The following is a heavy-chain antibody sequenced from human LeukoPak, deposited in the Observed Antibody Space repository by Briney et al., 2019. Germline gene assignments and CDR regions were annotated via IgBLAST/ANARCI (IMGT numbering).Heavy chain of an antibody. CDR2: SSYI. D-gene: IGHD3-22*01. V-gene: IGHV3-21*01. Sequence: SSYIYYADSLKGRFTISRDNARNSLYLQMNSLRAEDTAVYYCARGDYYYDSTYWYFDLWGRGTLVTVSS. J-gene: IGHJ2*01. CDR3: ARGDYYYDSTYWYFDL.